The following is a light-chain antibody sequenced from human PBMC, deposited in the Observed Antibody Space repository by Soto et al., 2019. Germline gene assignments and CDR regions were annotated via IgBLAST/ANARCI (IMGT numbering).Light chain of an antibody. J-gene: IGKJ1*01. Sequence: IQVTQSPSSLSASVGDRVTITCRASLDIRNELDWYQQKPGKAPKVLIYDASNLEPGVPSRFSGSGSGTDFTFTISSLQPEDIGTYYCQQYENLWTFGQGTKVEI. CDR2: DAS. V-gene: IGKV1-33*01. CDR3: QQYENLWT. CDR1: LDIRNE.